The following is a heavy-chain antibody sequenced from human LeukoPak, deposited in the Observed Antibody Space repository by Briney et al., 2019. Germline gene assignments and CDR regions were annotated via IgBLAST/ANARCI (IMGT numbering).Heavy chain of an antibody. CDR2: SNSDGSST. V-gene: IGHV3-74*01. CDR1: GFTFSSYW. CDR3: ARVRLLWFGELSYHGAFDI. Sequence: GGSLRLSCAASGFTFSSYWMHWVRQAPGKGLVWVSRSNSDGSSTSYADSVKGRFTISRDNAKNTLYLQMNSLRAEDTAVYYCARVRLLWFGELSYHGAFDIWGQGTMVTVSS. J-gene: IGHJ3*02. D-gene: IGHD3-10*01.